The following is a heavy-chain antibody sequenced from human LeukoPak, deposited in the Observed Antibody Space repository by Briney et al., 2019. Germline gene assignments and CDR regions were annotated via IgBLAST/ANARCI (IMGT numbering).Heavy chain of an antibody. CDR3: ASRSSYFDY. CDR1: GYSISSGYY. Sequence: PSETLSLTCAVSGYSISSGYYWGWIRQPPGQGLEWIRSIYHSGSTYYNPYLKSRVTISVDTSKNQFSLKLSSVTAADTAVYYCASRSSYFDYWGQGTLVTVSS. J-gene: IGHJ4*02. CDR2: IYHSGST. V-gene: IGHV4-38-2*01.